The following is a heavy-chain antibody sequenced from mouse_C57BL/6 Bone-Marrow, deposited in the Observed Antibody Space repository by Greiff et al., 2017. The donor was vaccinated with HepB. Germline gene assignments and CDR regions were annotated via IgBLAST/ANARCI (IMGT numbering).Heavy chain of an antibody. J-gene: IGHJ3*01. CDR3: ARGYYDYEAWFAY. D-gene: IGHD2-4*01. Sequence: QVQLQQSGAELARPGASVKLSCKASGYTFTSYGISWVKQRTGQGLEWIGEIYPRSGNTYYNEKFKGKATLTADKSSSTAYMELRSLTSEDSAVYFYARGYYDYEAWFAYWGQGTLVTVSA. CDR2: IYPRSGNT. V-gene: IGHV1-81*01. CDR1: GYTFTSYG.